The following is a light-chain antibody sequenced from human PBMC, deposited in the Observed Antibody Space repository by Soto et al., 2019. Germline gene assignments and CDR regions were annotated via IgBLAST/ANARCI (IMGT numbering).Light chain of an antibody. CDR2: KAS. Sequence: DIQMTQSPSTLSASVGDRVTITCRATQSISSWLAWYQQKPGKAPKLLIYKASSLESGVPSRFSCSGSGTEFSLTICSLQPDDFGTYYCRAYNSYWPFGQGTKLEI. V-gene: IGKV1-5*03. CDR3: RAYNSYWP. CDR1: QSISSW. J-gene: IGKJ1*01.